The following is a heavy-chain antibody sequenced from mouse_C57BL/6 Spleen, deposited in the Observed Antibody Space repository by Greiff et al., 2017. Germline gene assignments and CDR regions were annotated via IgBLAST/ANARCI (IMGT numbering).Heavy chain of an antibody. CDR3: ARKTAQGFDY. Sequence: VKLVESGAELVRPGASVKLSCKASGYTFTDYYINWVKQRPGQGLEWIARIYPGSGNTYYNEKFKGKATLTAEKSSSTAYMQLSSLTSEDSAVYFCARKTAQGFDYWGQGTTLTVSS. D-gene: IGHD3-2*02. CDR2: IYPGSGNT. CDR1: GYTFTDYY. V-gene: IGHV1-76*01. J-gene: IGHJ2*01.